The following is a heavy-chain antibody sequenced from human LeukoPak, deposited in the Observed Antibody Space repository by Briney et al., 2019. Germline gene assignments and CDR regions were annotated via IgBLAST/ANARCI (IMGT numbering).Heavy chain of an antibody. J-gene: IGHJ4*02. V-gene: IGHV3-48*01. CDR2: ITSSSSAI. CDR3: ARKSGSSGYPFDY. D-gene: IGHD3-22*01. CDR1: GFAFSSYS. Sequence: GGSLRLSCAASGFAFSSYSMNWVRQAPGKGVEWVSYITSSSSAIYYADSVKGRFTISRDNAKNSLYLQMNSLRAEDTAVYYCARKSGSSGYPFDYWGQGTVVTVSS.